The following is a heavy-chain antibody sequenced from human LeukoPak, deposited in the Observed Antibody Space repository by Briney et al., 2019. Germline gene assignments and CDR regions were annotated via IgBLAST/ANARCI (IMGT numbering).Heavy chain of an antibody. J-gene: IGHJ4*02. D-gene: IGHD4-23*01. CDR3: ARGSTGGYGGF. Sequence: PSETLSLTCTVSGGSVSSGSYYWSWIRQPPGKGLEWIGYIYYSGSTNYNPSLKSRVTISVDTSKNQFSLKLSSVTAADTAVYYCARGSTGGYGGFWGQGTLVTVSS. V-gene: IGHV4-61*01. CDR2: IYYSGST. CDR1: GGSVSSGSYY.